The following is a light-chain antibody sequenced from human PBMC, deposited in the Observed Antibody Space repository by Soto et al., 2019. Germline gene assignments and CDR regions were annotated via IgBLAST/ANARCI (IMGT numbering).Light chain of an antibody. J-gene: IGKJ5*01. Sequence: DIQMTQSPSTLSGSVGDRVTITCRASRTISSWLAWYQQKPGKAPKLLIYDASSLESGVPSRFSGSGSGTEFTLTISSLQPDDFATYYCQQYHRSSITFGQGTRLEIK. CDR3: QQYHRSSIT. V-gene: IGKV1-5*01. CDR2: DAS. CDR1: RTISSW.